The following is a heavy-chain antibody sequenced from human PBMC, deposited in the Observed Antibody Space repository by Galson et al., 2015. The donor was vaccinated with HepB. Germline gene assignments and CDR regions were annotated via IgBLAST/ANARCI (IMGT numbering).Heavy chain of an antibody. CDR3: AREGQSSGHLPTDY. V-gene: IGHV1-69*04. CDR1: GGTFSSYT. D-gene: IGHD3-22*01. Sequence: SVKVSCKASGGTFSSYTISWVRQAPGQGLEWMGRIIPILGIANYTQKFQGRVTITADKSTSTAYMELSSLRSEDTAVYYCAREGQSSGHLPTDYWGQGTLVTVSS. J-gene: IGHJ4*02. CDR2: IIPILGIA.